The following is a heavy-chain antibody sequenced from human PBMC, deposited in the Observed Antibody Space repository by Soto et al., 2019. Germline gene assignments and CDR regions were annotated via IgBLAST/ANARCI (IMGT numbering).Heavy chain of an antibody. CDR1: GGSISSSGYY. J-gene: IGHJ4*02. D-gene: IGHD6-13*01. CDR3: ARVLLGSSWHSDY. Sequence: SETLSLTCTVSGGSISSSGYYWSWIRQPPGKGLEWIGEINHSGSTNYNPSLKSRVTISVDTSKNQFSLKLSSVTAADTAVYYCARVLLGSSWHSDYWGQGTLVTVSS. V-gene: IGHV4-31*03. CDR2: INHSGST.